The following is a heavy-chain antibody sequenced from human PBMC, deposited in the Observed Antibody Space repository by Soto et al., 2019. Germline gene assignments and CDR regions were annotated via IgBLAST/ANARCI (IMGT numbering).Heavy chain of an antibody. J-gene: IGHJ4*02. CDR1: GYPFTRYY. D-gene: IGHD3-10*01. CDR2: IHPSGGST. CDR3: ARSSALRLRLFRALQFDY. Sequence: GASVTVSCRAAGYPFTRYYMHWVRRAPGHGLEWTGIIHPSGGSTSYAQRFQGRVTMTRDTSTSTVYMELSSLRSEDTAVYYCARSSALRLRLFRALQFDYWGQGTLVTVSS. V-gene: IGHV1-46*01.